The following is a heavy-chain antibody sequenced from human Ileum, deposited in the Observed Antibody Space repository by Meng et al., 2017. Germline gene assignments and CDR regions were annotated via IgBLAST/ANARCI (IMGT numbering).Heavy chain of an antibody. V-gene: IGHV4-34*01. CDR1: GGSFSGYY. CDR2: INHSGST. Sequence: QVQLKHGGAGLLKPSETLSLTCAGYGGSFSGYYWSWIRQPPGKGLEWIGEINHSGSTNYNPSLKSRVTISVDTSKNQFSLKLSSVTAADTAVYYCARGGPWFDPWGQGTLVTVSS. CDR3: ARGGPWFDP. J-gene: IGHJ5*02.